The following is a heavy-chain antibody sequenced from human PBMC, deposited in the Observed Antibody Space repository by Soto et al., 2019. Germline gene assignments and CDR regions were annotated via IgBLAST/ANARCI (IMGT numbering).Heavy chain of an antibody. V-gene: IGHV1-18*01. D-gene: IGHD6-13*01. CDR3: ARDNGGLAAPGTDWFVP. CDR1: GYTFTNYA. Sequence: QVQLVQSGAEVKQPGASVTVSCRAFGYTFTNYAITWVRQAPGQGLEWMGWISAYNGHTNYAQKLQGRLTMTTDTSTSTAYMELRSLTYDDTAIYYCARDNGGLAAPGTDWFVPWGQGTLIIVSS. J-gene: IGHJ5*02. CDR2: ISAYNGHT.